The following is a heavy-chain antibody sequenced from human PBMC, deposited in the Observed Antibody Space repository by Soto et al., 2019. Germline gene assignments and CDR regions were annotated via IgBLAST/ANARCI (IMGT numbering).Heavy chain of an antibody. D-gene: IGHD6-6*01. V-gene: IGHV4-59*11. CDR2: IYYSGST. Sequence: SEPMSDTWTVSGGSISNHYWSCIMQPPGKGLEWIGYIYYSGSTNYNPSLKSRVTISVDTSKNQFSLKLSSVTAADTAVYYCARGPGIAARGAYYYYGMDVWGQGTTVTVSS. CDR1: GGSISNHY. J-gene: IGHJ6*02. CDR3: ARGPGIAARGAYYYYGMDV.